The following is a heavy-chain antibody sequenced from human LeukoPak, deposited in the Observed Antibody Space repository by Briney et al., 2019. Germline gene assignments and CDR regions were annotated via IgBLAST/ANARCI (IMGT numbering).Heavy chain of an antibody. CDR1: GFTFSSYG. CDR3: ARGGGYYPIDY. CDR2: IWYDGSNK. J-gene: IGHJ4*02. V-gene: IGHV3-33*01. Sequence: GSLRLSCAASGFTFSSYGMHWVRQAPGKGLEWVAVIWYDGSNKHYADSVKGRFTISRDNSKNTLYLQMNSLRAEDTAVYYCARGGGYYPIDYWGQGTLVTVSS. D-gene: IGHD2-15*01.